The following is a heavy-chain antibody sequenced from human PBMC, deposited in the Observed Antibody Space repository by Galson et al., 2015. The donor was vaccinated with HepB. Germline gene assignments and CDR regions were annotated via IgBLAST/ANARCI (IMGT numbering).Heavy chain of an antibody. Sequence: SVKVSCKASGGTFSSYAISWVRQAPGQGLEWMGGIIPIFGTANYAQKFQGRVTITADESTSTAYMELSSLRSEDTAVYYCARDVQRIGKQWLAYNWFDPWGQGTLVTVSS. D-gene: IGHD6-19*01. CDR1: GGTFSSYA. J-gene: IGHJ5*02. CDR3: ARDVQRIGKQWLAYNWFDP. CDR2: IIPIFGTA. V-gene: IGHV1-69*13.